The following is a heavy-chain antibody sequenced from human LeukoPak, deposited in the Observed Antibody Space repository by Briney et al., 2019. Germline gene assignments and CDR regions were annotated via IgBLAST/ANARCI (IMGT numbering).Heavy chain of an antibody. Sequence: PSETLSLTCTVSGGSISSYYWSWIRQPPGKGLEWIGYIYYSGSTNYNPSLKSRVTISVDTSKNQFSLKLSSVTAADTAVYYCARHPAIYGSGRTYYGMDVWGQGTTVTVSS. CDR1: GGSISSYY. J-gene: IGHJ6*02. D-gene: IGHD3-10*01. CDR3: ARHPAIYGSGRTYYGMDV. CDR2: IYYSGST. V-gene: IGHV4-59*01.